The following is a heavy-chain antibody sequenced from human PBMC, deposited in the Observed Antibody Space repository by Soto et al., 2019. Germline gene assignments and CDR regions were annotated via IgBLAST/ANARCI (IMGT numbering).Heavy chain of an antibody. CDR3: SRFIMVGGWFDPNYYHGMDV. J-gene: IGHJ6*02. CDR1: GYTFSNYG. D-gene: IGHD6-19*01. Sequence: QVQLVQSGAEVKKPGASVTVSCKTSGYTFSNYGINWVRQAPGQGLEWMGWIRGYNGNTNYAQTVHGRVTMTTDTSTGTVYMALRSLKSDDTAIYYCSRFIMVGGWFDPNYYHGMDVWGQGTTVTVSS. V-gene: IGHV1-18*01. CDR2: IRGYNGNT.